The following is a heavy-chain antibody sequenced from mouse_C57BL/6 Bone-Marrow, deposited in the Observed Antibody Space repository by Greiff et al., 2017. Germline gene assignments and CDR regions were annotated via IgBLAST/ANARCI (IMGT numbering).Heavy chain of an antibody. CDR1: GYTFTSYG. CDR3: ASPSGSSGYAMDY. Sequence: VQGVESGAELARPGASVKLSCKASGYTFTSYGISWVKQRTGQGLEWIGEIYPRSGNTYYNEKFKGKATLTADKSSSTAYMELRSLTSEDSAVYFCASPSGSSGYAMDYWGQGTSVTVSS. V-gene: IGHV1-81*01. J-gene: IGHJ4*01. D-gene: IGHD3-2*02. CDR2: IYPRSGNT.